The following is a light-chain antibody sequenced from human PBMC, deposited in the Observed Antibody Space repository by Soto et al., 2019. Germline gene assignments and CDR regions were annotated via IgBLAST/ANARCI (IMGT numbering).Light chain of an antibody. Sequence: SALTQPASVSGSPGQSITISCTGTSSDVGGYNYVSWYQQHPGKAPKLLIYEVSNRPSGVSSRFSGSKSGDTASLTISGLQAEDEADYYCSSSTATTARDARVFGGGTKLTVL. CDR1: SSDVGGYNY. CDR3: SSSTATTARDARV. J-gene: IGLJ3*02. CDR2: EVS. V-gene: IGLV2-14*01.